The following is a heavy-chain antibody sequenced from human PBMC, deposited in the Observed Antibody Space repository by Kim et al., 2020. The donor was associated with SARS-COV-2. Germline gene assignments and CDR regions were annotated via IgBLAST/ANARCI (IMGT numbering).Heavy chain of an antibody. V-gene: IGHV4-59*08. CDR2: IYYSGST. D-gene: IGHD2-2*01. J-gene: IGHJ6*02. Sequence: SETLSLTCTVSGGSISSYYWSWIRQPPGKGLEWIGYIYYSGSTNYNPSLKSRVTISVDTSKNQFSLKLSSVTAADTAVYYCARHRKYRCSSTSCIYGMDVWGQGTTVTVSS. CDR1: GGSISSYY. CDR3: ARHRKYRCSSTSCIYGMDV.